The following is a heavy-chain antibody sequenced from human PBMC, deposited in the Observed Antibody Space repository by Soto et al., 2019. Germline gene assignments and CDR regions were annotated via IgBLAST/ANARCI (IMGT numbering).Heavy chain of an antibody. CDR2: IKQDGSEK. CDR1: GFTFSSYW. J-gene: IGHJ6*03. CDR3: AREKHYYYYYMDV. V-gene: IGHV3-7*01. Sequence: PGGSLRLSCAASGFTFSSYWMSWVRQAPGKGLEWVANIKQDGSEKYYVDSVKGRFTISRDNAKSSLYLQMNSLRAEDTAVYYCAREKHYYYYYMDVWGKGTTVTVSS.